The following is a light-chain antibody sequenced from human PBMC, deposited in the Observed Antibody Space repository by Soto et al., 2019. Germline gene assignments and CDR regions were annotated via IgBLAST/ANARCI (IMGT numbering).Light chain of an antibody. Sequence: DIVMTQSPDPLAVSLGERATINCKSSQSVLYSSYNKTYLAWYQHKPGQPPKLLIYWASTRESGVPGRFSGSGSWTDFTLTISSLQAEDVAVYYCQQYYSTPWTFGQGTKVEIK. V-gene: IGKV4-1*01. CDR3: QQYYSTPWT. J-gene: IGKJ1*01. CDR1: QSVLYSSYNKTY. CDR2: WAS.